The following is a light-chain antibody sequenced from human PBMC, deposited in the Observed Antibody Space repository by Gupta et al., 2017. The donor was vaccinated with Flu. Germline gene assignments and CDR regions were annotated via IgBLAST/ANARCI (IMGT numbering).Light chain of an antibody. CDR1: SGSVASSHY. V-gene: IGLV8-61*01. CDR2: RVR. Sequence: QTVVTQEPSLSVSPGRTITLTCGLSSGSVASSHYTSWYQPTPAHPPRMLIYRVRKRSAGVSRRFSASFAANTAALTITGAEEDDACFYYSALDVGRGVLLFGGGTTLTVL. CDR3: ALDVGRGVLL. J-gene: IGLJ2*01.